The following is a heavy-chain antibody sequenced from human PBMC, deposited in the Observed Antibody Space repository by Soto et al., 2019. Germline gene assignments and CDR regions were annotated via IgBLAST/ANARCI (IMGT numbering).Heavy chain of an antibody. V-gene: IGHV3-30-3*01. Sequence: QVQLVESGGGVVQPGRSLRLSCAASGFTFSSYAMHWVRQAPGKGLEWVAVISYDGSNKYYADSVQGRFTISRDNPKNTLYLQMNTLRAEDTAVYYCAREPDYGDYGNSHKNYYGMDVWGQGTTVTVSS. D-gene: IGHD4-17*01. CDR2: ISYDGSNK. J-gene: IGHJ6*02. CDR1: GFTFSSYA. CDR3: AREPDYGDYGNSHKNYYGMDV.